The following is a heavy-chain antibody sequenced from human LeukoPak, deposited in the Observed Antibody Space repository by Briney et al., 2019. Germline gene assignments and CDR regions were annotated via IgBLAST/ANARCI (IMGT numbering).Heavy chain of an antibody. CDR2: IYYSGST. J-gene: IGHJ5*02. V-gene: IGHV4-39*07. CDR1: GGSISSSSYY. CDR3: ARELSVIPNWFDP. Sequence: SETLSLTCTVSGGSISSSSYYWGWIRQPPGKGLEWIGSIYYSGSTYYNPSLKSRVTIPVDTSKNQFSLKLSSVTAADTAVYYCARELSVIPNWFDPWGQGTLVTVSS. D-gene: IGHD3-16*02.